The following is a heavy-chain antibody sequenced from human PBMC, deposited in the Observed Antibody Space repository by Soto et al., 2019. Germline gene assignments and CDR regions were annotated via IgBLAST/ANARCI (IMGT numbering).Heavy chain of an antibody. Sequence: ASVKVSCKASGYTFASYYMHWVREAPGQGLEWMGIINPSGGSTSYAQKFQGRVTMTRDTSTSTVYMELSSLRSEDTAVYYCARDARPYYDSSGYYPFFDYWGQGTLVTVSS. CDR1: GYTFASYY. V-gene: IGHV1-46*01. CDR3: ARDARPYYDSSGYYPFFDY. J-gene: IGHJ4*02. CDR2: INPSGGST. D-gene: IGHD3-22*01.